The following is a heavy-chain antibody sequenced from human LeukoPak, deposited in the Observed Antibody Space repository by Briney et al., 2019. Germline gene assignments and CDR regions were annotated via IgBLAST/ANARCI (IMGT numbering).Heavy chain of an antibody. CDR3: ARRPVAGNDRDAFDI. D-gene: IGHD6-19*01. CDR2: IYPGDSDT. CDR1: GYSFTSYW. J-gene: IGHJ3*02. Sequence: GESLKISCKGSGYSFTSYWIGWVRQMPGKGLVWMGIIYPGDSDTRYSPSFQGQVTISADKSISTAYLQWSSLKASDTAMYYRARRPVAGNDRDAFDIWGQGTMVTVSS. V-gene: IGHV5-51*01.